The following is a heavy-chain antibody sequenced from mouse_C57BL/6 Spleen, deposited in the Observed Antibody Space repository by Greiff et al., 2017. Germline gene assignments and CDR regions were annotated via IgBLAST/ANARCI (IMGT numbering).Heavy chain of an antibody. V-gene: IGHV1-69*01. CDR3: ARSYGSPPWFAY. CDR2: IDPSDSYT. Sequence: QVQLQQPGAELVMPGASVKLSCKASGYTFTSYWMHWVKQRPGQGLEWIGEIDPSDSYTNYNQKFKGKSTLTVDKSSSTAYMQLSILTSEDSAVYYCARSYGSPPWFAYGGQGTLVTVSA. CDR1: GYTFTSYW. J-gene: IGHJ3*01. D-gene: IGHD1-1*01.